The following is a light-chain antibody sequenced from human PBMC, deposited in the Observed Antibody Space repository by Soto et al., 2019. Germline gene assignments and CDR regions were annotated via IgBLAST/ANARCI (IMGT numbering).Light chain of an antibody. J-gene: IGKJ3*01. CDR2: GAS. V-gene: IGKV3-20*01. CDR1: QGVTPAY. Sequence: EIVLTQSPGTLSLSPGDRATLSCRASQGVTPAYLAWYEHKPGQAPRLLIYGASHRATGIPDRFSGSGSGTDFTLTITRLEPDDFAVYSCQQYGGSPLFTFGPGTRVYFK. CDR3: QQYGGSPLFT.